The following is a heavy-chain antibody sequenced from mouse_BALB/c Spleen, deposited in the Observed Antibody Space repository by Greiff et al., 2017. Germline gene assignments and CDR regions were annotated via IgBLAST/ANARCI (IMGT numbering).Heavy chain of an antibody. Sequence: QVQLQQSGAELMKPGASVKISCKATGYTFSSYWIEWVKQRPGHGLEWIGEILPGSGSTNYNEKFKGKATFTADTSSNTAYMQLSSLTSEDSAVYYCAREGSSYGFAYWGQGTLVTVSA. CDR2: ILPGSGST. D-gene: IGHD1-1*01. CDR3: AREGSSYGFAY. CDR1: GYTFSSYW. J-gene: IGHJ3*01. V-gene: IGHV1-9*01.